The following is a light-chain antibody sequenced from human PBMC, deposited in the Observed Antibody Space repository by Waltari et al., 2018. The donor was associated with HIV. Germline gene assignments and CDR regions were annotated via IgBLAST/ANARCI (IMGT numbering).Light chain of an antibody. V-gene: IGLV1-47*01. Sequence: QSVLTQPPSASGTPGQRVTISCSGASSDIGSNYVYWYQQLPGTAPKLLIYRNNQRPPGVPARFSGSKSGTSASLAISGLRSEDEADYYCAAWDVSLRGAYVFGTGTKVAVL. J-gene: IGLJ1*01. CDR2: RNN. CDR3: AAWDVSLRGAYV. CDR1: SSDIGSNY.